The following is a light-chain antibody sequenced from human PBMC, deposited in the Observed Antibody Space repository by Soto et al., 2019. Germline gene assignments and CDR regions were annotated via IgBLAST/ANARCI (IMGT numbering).Light chain of an antibody. CDR3: SSDARGTNYG. CDR1: NSDVGGYNY. J-gene: IGLJ1*01. Sequence: SALTQPPSASGSPGQSVTIPCTGTNSDVGGYNYVSWYQQYPGKAPKLIIYEVTRRPSGVPDRFSGSKSGNTASLTFSGLQADDEADYYCSSDARGTNYGFGAGTKRTVL. V-gene: IGLV2-8*01. CDR2: EVT.